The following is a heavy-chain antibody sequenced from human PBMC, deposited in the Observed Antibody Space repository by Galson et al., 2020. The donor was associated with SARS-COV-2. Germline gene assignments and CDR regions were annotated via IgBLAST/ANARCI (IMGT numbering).Heavy chain of an antibody. CDR1: GVSISNYY. CDR3: ARGGSGNSEFGY. J-gene: IGHJ4*02. CDR2: ISYSGYT. V-gene: IGHV4-59*01. D-gene: IGHD3-3*01. Sequence: SETLSLTCSVSGVSISNYYWNWIRKPPGKGLEWIGYISYSGYTNYNPSLRSRVTMSGDTSENQISLKLTSVTTADTAVYYCARGGSGNSEFGYWGQGTLVAVSS.